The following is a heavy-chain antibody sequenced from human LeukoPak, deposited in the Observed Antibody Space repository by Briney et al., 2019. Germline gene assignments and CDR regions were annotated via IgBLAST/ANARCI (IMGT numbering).Heavy chain of an antibody. CDR1: GYTFTGYY. D-gene: IGHD2-15*01. Sequence: ASVKVSCKASGYTFTGYYMHWVRQPTGQGLEWMGWINPNSGGTNYAQKFQGRVTMTRDTSISTAYMELSRLRSDDTAVYYCAREGRYCSGGSRYGRRLDPWGQGTLVTVSS. CDR2: INPNSGGT. V-gene: IGHV1-2*02. CDR3: AREGRYCSGGSRYGRRLDP. J-gene: IGHJ5*02.